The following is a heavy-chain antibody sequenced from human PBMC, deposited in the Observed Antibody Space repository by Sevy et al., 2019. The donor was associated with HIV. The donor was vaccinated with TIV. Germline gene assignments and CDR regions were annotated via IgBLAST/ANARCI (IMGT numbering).Heavy chain of an antibody. CDR1: GYTFTSYY. J-gene: IGHJ6*02. Sequence: ASVKVSCKASGYTFTSYYMHWVRQAPGQGLEWMGLINPSGGSTSYAQKFQGRVTMTRDTSTSTVYMELSSLRSEDTAVYYCARAVSPGGSGSYYNSYYYYGMDVWGQGTTVTVSS. V-gene: IGHV1-46*03. CDR2: INPSGGST. CDR3: ARAVSPGGSGSYYNSYYYYGMDV. D-gene: IGHD3-10*01.